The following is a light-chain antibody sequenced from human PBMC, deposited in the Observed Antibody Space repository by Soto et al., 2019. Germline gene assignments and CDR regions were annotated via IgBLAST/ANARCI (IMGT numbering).Light chain of an antibody. V-gene: IGLV2-8*01. J-gene: IGLJ3*02. CDR3: ASYAGSNNWGV. CDR2: EVY. CDR1: GNDIGGYSY. Sequence: QSVLTQPPSASGSPGQSVTISCTGTGNDIGGYSYVSWYQQHPGKAPKLIIYEVYKQPSGVPDRFAGAKTGNTASLTVSGLHVEDEADYYCASYAGSNNWGVFGGGTKLTVL.